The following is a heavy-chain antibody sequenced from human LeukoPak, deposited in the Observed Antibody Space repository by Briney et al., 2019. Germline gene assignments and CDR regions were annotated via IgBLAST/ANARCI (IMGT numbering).Heavy chain of an antibody. CDR2: ISYDGSNK. V-gene: IGHV3-30*04. J-gene: IGHJ6*03. CDR3: ARSPSYYYYMDV. CDR1: GFTFSSYA. Sequence: GGSLRLSCAASGFTFSSYAIHWVRQAPGKGLEWVAVISYDGSNKYYADSVKGRFTISRDNSKNTLYLQMNSLRAEDTAVYYCARSPSYYYYMDVWGKGTTVTVSS.